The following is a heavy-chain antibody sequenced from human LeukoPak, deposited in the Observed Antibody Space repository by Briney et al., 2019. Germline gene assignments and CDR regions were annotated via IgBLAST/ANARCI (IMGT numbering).Heavy chain of an antibody. Sequence: GGSLRLSCAASGFTFSSYWMSWVRQAPGKGLEWVANIKQDGSEKYYVDSVKGRFTISRDNAKNSLYLHMTSLRAEDTALYYCAKTAGYGDYVSPFDYWGQGTLVIVSS. J-gene: IGHJ4*02. CDR2: IKQDGSEK. D-gene: IGHD4-17*01. CDR3: AKTAGYGDYVSPFDY. CDR1: GFTFSSYW. V-gene: IGHV3-7*03.